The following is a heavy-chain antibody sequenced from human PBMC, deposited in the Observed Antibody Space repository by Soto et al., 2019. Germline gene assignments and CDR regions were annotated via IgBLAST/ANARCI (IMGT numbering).Heavy chain of an antibody. J-gene: IGHJ4*02. CDR2: ISAYNGNT. CDR3: AVHDYGDPLDY. V-gene: IGHV1-18*01. D-gene: IGHD4-17*01. Sequence: ASVKVSCKASGYTFTSYGISWVRQAPGQGLEWMGWISAYNGNTNYAQKLQGRVTMTTDTSTSTAYMELRSLRSDDTAVYYCAVHDYGDPLDYWGQRTLVTVSS. CDR1: GYTFTSYG.